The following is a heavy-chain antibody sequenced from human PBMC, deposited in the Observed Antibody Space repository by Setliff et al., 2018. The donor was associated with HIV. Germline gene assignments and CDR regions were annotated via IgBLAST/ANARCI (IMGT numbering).Heavy chain of an antibody. CDR3: ARDRASSAYYSHFDY. J-gene: IGHJ4*02. Sequence: GGSLRLSCAASGFVFRNYNMNWVRQAPGKGLEWVSSVSSDGRYIYYADSVRGRFTISRDDAKSSLYLQMYSLRAEDTAIYYCARDRASSAYYSHFDYWGQGNLVTLSS. CDR2: VSSDGRYI. V-gene: IGHV3-21*06. D-gene: IGHD3-22*01. CDR1: GFVFRNYN.